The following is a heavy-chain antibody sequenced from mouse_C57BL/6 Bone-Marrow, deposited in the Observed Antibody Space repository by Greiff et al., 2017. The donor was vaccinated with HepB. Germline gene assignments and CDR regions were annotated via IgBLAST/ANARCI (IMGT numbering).Heavy chain of an antibody. CDR1: GFTFSDYY. D-gene: IGHD2-2*01. CDR2: INFDGSST. Sequence: EVKLQESEGGLVQPGSSMKLSCTASGFTFSDYYMAWVRQVPEKGLEWVANINFDGSSTYYLDSLKSRFIISRDNAKNILYLQMSSLTSEDTATYFCARDQRAYGYAGFFCCWGPGTTLSASS. CDR3: ARDQRAYGYAGFFCC. J-gene: IGHJ2*01. V-gene: IGHV5-16*01.